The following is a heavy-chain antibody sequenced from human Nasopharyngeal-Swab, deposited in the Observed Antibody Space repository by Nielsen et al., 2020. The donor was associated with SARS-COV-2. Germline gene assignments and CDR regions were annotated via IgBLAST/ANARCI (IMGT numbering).Heavy chain of an antibody. J-gene: IGHJ6*02. V-gene: IGHV3-21*01. CDR3: ARLGTESYHYYSLDV. D-gene: IGHD1-1*01. CDR2: ISSSSNYI. Sequence: GESLKIFCVTSGFTFNMYSMHWVRQAPGKGLEWVSSISSSSNYIYYGDSVKGRFTISRDNTQKSLYLEMNSLRVEDTAAYYCARLGTESYHYYSLDVWGQGTTVTVSS. CDR1: GFTFNMYS.